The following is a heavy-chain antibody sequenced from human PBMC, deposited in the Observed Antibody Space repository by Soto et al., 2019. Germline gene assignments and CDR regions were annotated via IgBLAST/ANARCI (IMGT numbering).Heavy chain of an antibody. J-gene: IGHJ4*02. D-gene: IGHD3-22*01. CDR2: ICWNSGSM. CDR1: GLTFDDYG. CDR3: AKGYHSSGYSTFDY. V-gene: IGHV3-9*01. Sequence: EVQLVESGGGREQAGRSLRLSCAASGLTFDDYGMHGVRQVPRNGLEWGSGICWNSGSMGCGVSVKGRFTISRDNAKNYVYLQMNSLRAEDTALYYCAKGYHSSGYSTFDYWGQGSLVTVSS.